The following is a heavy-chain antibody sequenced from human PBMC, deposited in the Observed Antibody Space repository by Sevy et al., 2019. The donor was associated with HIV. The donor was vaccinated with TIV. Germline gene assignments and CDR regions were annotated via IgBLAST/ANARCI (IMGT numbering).Heavy chain of an antibody. D-gene: IGHD3-3*01. V-gene: IGHV3-30*18. CDR2: ISYDGSNK. J-gene: IGHJ4*02. CDR3: AKDYRGYDFWSGYYSYYFDY. Sequence: GGSLRLSCAASGFTFSSYGMHWVRQAPGKGLEWVAVISYDGSNKYYADSVKGRFAISRDKSKNTLYLQMNSLRAEDTSVYYCAKDYRGYDFWSGYYSYYFDYWGQGTLVTVSS. CDR1: GFTFSSYG.